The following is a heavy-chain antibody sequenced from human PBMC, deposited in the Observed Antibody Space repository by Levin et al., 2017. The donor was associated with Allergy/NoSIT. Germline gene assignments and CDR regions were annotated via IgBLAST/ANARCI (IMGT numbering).Heavy chain of an antibody. D-gene: IGHD3/OR15-3a*01. Sequence: SSETLSLTCAISGASVSSNSATWNWIRQSPSRGLEWLGRTYYRSRWYTDYAVSVKSRITINADTSKNEFSLHLSSVTPEDTAVYYCSRDLLQGGGRTEWFDPWGQGTLVTVSS. J-gene: IGHJ5*02. CDR2: TYYRSRWYT. CDR3: SRDLLQGGGRTEWFDP. V-gene: IGHV6-1*01. CDR1: GASVSSNSAT.